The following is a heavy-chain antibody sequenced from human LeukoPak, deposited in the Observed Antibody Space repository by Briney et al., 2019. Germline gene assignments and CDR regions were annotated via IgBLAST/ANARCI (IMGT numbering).Heavy chain of an antibody. CDR3: ARSGPPWFWSGRDAFDI. Sequence: KPSETLSLTCAVYGGSFSGYYWSWIRQPPGKGLEWIGEINHSGSTNYNPSLKSRVTISVDTSKNQFSLKLSSVTAADTAVYYCARSGPPWFWSGRDAFDIWGQGTMVTVSS. J-gene: IGHJ3*02. CDR1: GGSFSGYY. CDR2: INHSGST. D-gene: IGHD3-3*01. V-gene: IGHV4-34*01.